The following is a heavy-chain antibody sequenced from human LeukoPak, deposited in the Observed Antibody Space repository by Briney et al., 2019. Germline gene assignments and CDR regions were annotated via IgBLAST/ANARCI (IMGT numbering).Heavy chain of an antibody. D-gene: IGHD3-22*01. CDR3: ARVLRYYYDSSGYYEFDY. V-gene: IGHV1-18*01. Sequence: ASVKVSCKASGYTFTSYGISWVRQAPGQGLEWMGWISAYNGNTNYAQKLQGRVTMTTDTSTSTAYMELRSLRSDDTAVYYCARVLRYYYDSSGYYEFDYWGQGTLVTVSS. J-gene: IGHJ4*02. CDR2: ISAYNGNT. CDR1: GYTFTSYG.